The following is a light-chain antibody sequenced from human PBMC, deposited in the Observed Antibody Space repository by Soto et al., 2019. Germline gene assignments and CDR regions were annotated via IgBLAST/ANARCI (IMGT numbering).Light chain of an antibody. J-gene: IGLJ1*01. Sequence: QSVLTQPRSVSGSPGQSVTISCTGTGNDVGAYNYVSWYQQHPGRPPKLMIYDGSKRPSGVSNRFSGSKSGNTASLTISGLQAEDEDDYYCCSYAGSSTFYVFGTGTKVTVL. CDR3: CSYAGSSTFYV. V-gene: IGLV2-11*01. CDR2: DGS. CDR1: GNDVGAYNY.